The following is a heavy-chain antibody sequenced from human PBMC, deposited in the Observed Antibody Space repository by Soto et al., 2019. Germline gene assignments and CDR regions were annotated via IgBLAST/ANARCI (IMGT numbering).Heavy chain of an antibody. CDR3: VRDGTKTLRDWFDP. J-gene: IGHJ5*02. V-gene: IGHV4-4*07. CDR2: IYATWTT. CDR1: GASISGFY. Sequence: PSETLSLTCTVSGASISGFYWSWIRKSAGKGLEWIGRIYATWTTDYNPSLKSRVMMSVDTSKKQFSLKLRSVTAADTAVYYCVRDGTKTLRDWFDPWGQGSSVTVS. D-gene: IGHD1-1*01.